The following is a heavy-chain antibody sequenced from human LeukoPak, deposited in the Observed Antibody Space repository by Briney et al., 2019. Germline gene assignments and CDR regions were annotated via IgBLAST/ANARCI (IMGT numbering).Heavy chain of an antibody. D-gene: IGHD6-6*01. J-gene: IGHJ4*02. CDR3: ARDGTYSSSSFDY. Sequence: GGSPRLSCAASGFTFSSYWMHWVRQAPGKWLVWVSRINSDGSSTSYADSVKGRFTISRDNAKNTLYLQMNSLRAEDAVVYYCARDGTYSSSSFDYWGQGTLVTVSS. CDR1: GFTFSSYW. CDR2: INSDGSST. V-gene: IGHV3-74*01.